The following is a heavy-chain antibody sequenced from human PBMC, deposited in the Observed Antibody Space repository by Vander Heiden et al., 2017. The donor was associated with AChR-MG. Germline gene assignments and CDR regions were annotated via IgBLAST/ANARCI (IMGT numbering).Heavy chain of an antibody. V-gene: IGHV3-33*01. D-gene: IGHD3-10*01. CDR1: GFTFSSYG. CDR2: IWYDGSNK. CDR3: ARDTGLYYGSGSNNFDY. Sequence: QVQLVESGGGVVQPGRSLRLSCAASGFTFSSYGMHWVRQAPGKGLGWVAVIWYDGSNKYYADSVKGRFTISRDNSKNTLYLQMNSLRAEDTAVYYCARDTGLYYGSGSNNFDYWGQGTLVTVSS. J-gene: IGHJ4*02.